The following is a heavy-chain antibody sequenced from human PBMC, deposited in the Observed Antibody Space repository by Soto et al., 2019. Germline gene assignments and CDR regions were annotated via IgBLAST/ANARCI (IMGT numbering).Heavy chain of an antibody. V-gene: IGHV1-2*04. J-gene: IGHJ6*02. D-gene: IGHD2-8*01. CDR2: INPKSGGT. Sequence: VASVKVSCKASGYSFTDYHMHWVRQAPGQGLEWLGGINPKSGGTSTAQKFQGWVTMTTDTSISTASMELTRLTSDDTAIYYCARGDSTDCSNGVCSFFYNHDMDVWGQGTTVTVSS. CDR1: GYSFTDYH. CDR3: ARGDSTDCSNGVCSFFYNHDMDV.